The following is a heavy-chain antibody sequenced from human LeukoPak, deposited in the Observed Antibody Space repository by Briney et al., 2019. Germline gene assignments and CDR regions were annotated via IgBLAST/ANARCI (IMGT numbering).Heavy chain of an antibody. CDR2: IYHSGST. Sequence: KPSETLSLTCTVSGYSISSGYYWGWIRQPPGKGLEWIGSIYHSGSTYYNPSLKSRVTISVDTSKNQFSLKLSSVTAADTAVYYCARHPPGARGGYYFDYWGQGTLVTVSS. V-gene: IGHV4-38-2*02. J-gene: IGHJ4*02. CDR3: ARHPPGARGGYYFDY. D-gene: IGHD3-10*01. CDR1: GYSISSGYY.